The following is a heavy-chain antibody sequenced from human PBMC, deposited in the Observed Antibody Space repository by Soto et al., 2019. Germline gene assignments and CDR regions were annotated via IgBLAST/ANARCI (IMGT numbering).Heavy chain of an antibody. Sequence: QLQLQESGSGLVKPSQTLSLTCAVSGGSISSGGYSWSWIRQPPGKGLEWIGYIYHSGSTYYNPSLKSRVTISVDRSKNQFSLKLSSVTAADTAVYYCARILAYYYDSSGYVDAFDIWGQGTMVTVSS. CDR2: IYHSGST. V-gene: IGHV4-30-2*01. CDR3: ARILAYYYDSSGYVDAFDI. CDR1: GGSISSGGYS. J-gene: IGHJ3*02. D-gene: IGHD3-22*01.